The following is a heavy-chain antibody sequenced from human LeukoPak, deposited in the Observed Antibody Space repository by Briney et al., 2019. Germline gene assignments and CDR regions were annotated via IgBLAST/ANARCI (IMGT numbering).Heavy chain of an antibody. D-gene: IGHD3-22*01. CDR3: ARGLFLSGYLDAFDI. J-gene: IGHJ3*02. Sequence: AGGSLRPSCAASGFTVSTKYMTWVRQAPGKGLEWVSLIYSDGRTYYADSVKGRCTISRDNSKNTLYLQMNSLRVEDTAVYYCARGLFLSGYLDAFDIWGQGTVVTVSS. CDR2: IYSDGRT. V-gene: IGHV3-53*01. CDR1: GFTVSTKY.